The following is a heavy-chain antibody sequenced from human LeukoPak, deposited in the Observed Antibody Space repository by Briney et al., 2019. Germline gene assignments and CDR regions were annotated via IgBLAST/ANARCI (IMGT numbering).Heavy chain of an antibody. CDR1: GFTFSSYS. D-gene: IGHD7-27*01. V-gene: IGHV3-48*01. CDR2: ISSSSSTI. CDR3: AKKPRAAGPPWVFDY. J-gene: IGHJ4*02. Sequence: QPGGSLRLSCAASGFTFSSYSMNWVRQAPGKGLEWVSYISSSSSTIYYADSVKGRFTISRDNAKNSLYLQMNSLRAEDTAVYYCAKKPRAAGPPWVFDYWGQGTLVTVSS.